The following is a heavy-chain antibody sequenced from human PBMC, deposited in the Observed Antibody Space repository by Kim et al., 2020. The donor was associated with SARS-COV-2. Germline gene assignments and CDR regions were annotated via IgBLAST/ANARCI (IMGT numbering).Heavy chain of an antibody. CDR2: ISSSSSYI. Sequence: GGSLRLSCAASGFTFSSYSMNWVRQAPGKGLEWVSSISSSSSYIYYADSVKGRFTISRDNAKNSLYLQMNSLRAEDTAVYYCASYPTGDGDNWFDPWGQGTLVTVSS. V-gene: IGHV3-21*01. CDR1: GFTFSSYS. J-gene: IGHJ5*02. CDR3: ASYPTGDGDNWFDP. D-gene: IGHD7-27*01.